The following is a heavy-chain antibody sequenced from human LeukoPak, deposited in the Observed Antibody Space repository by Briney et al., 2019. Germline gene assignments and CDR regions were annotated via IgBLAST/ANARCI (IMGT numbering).Heavy chain of an antibody. J-gene: IGHJ4*02. Sequence: GGSLRLSCAASGFTFSSYGMQWVRQAPGKGLEWVAVIWYDGSNKYYADSVKGRFTISRDNSKNTLYLQMNSLRAEDTAVYYCARQKTPVITTFDYWGQGTLVTVSS. CDR2: IWYDGSNK. V-gene: IGHV3-33*08. D-gene: IGHD3-10*01. CDR3: ARQKTPVITTFDY. CDR1: GFTFSSYG.